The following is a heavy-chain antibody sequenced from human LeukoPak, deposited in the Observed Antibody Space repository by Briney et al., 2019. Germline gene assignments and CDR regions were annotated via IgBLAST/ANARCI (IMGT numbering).Heavy chain of an antibody. Sequence: GGSLRLSCAASGFTFSSYEMNWVRQAPGKGLEWVSYISSSDSTIYYADSVKGRFTISRDNAKNSLYLQMNSLRAEDTAVYYCARGPPPWDYWGQGTLVTVSS. J-gene: IGHJ4*02. CDR1: GFTFSSYE. CDR2: ISSSDSTI. CDR3: ARGPPPWDY. V-gene: IGHV3-48*03.